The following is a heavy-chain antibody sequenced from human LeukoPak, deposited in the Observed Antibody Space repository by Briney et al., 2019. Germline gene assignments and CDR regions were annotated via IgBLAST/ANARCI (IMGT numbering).Heavy chain of an antibody. J-gene: IGHJ4*02. CDR1: GGSISGYS. CDR2: IYYSGST. V-gene: IGHV4-59*01. D-gene: IGHD1-26*01. Sequence: PSETLSLTCTVSGGSISGYSRTWVRQPPGKGLEWIGYIYYSGSTNYNPSLKSRVTISVDTSKNQFSLKLSSVTAADTAVCYCARSCFSSRSFCDFFDYWGQGALVTVSS. CDR3: ARSCFSSRSFCDFFDY.